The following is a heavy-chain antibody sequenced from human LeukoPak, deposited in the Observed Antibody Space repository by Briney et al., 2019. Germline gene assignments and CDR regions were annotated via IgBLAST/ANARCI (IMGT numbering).Heavy chain of an antibody. Sequence: ASVKVSCKASGYTFTTYNINWVRQAPGQGLEWMGWISGYNGNTNYAQKLQGRVTMTRDTSISTAYMELSRLRSDDTAIYYCARGGIPVYYYYMDVWDKGTTVTISS. CDR2: ISGYNGNT. V-gene: IGHV1-18*01. J-gene: IGHJ6*03. CDR1: GYTFTTYN. CDR3: ARGGIPVYYYYMDV. D-gene: IGHD5-12*01.